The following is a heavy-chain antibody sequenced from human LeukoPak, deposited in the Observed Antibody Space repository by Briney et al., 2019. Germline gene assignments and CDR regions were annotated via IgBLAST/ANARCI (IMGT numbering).Heavy chain of an antibody. CDR3: AKDSGHYYGSGSYGSGY. Sequence: HPGGSLRLSCAASGFTFSSYAMSWVRQAPGKGLEWVSAISGSGGSTYYADSVKGRFTISRDNSKNTLYLQMNSLRAEDTAVYYCAKDSGHYYGSGSYGSGYWGQGTLVTVSS. D-gene: IGHD3-10*01. V-gene: IGHV3-23*01. CDR1: GFTFSSYA. CDR2: ISGSGGST. J-gene: IGHJ4*02.